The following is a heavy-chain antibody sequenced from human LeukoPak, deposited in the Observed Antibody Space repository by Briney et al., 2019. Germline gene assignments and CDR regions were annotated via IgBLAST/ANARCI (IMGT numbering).Heavy chain of an antibody. J-gene: IGHJ4*02. V-gene: IGHV1-3*01. D-gene: IGHD2-21*01. CDR3: ARDDCGDTCYPGGY. CDR2: NKAGNGDT. CDR1: GYIFTKYV. Sequence: GASVKVSCKASGYIFTKYVVHWVRQAPGQRPEWMGWNKAGNGDTKYSQNFQDRLTITRDPSASTVYMELSSLTSEDTALYYCARDDCGDTCYPGGYWAQGTLVSVSS.